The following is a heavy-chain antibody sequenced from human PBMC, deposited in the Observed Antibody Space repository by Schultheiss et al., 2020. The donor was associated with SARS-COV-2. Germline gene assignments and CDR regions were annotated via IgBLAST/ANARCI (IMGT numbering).Heavy chain of an antibody. J-gene: IGHJ6*02. V-gene: IGHV3-74*01. D-gene: IGHD3-22*01. CDR3: ARDSIGSSGYYYSLFHYYYYGMDV. Sequence: GESLKISCAASGFTFSNAWMSWVRQAPGKGLVWVSRINSDGSSTSYADSVKGRFTISRDNAKNSLYLQMNSLRAEDTAVYYCARDSIGSSGYYYSLFHYYYYGMDVWGQGTTVTVSS. CDR1: GFTFSNAW. CDR2: INSDGSST.